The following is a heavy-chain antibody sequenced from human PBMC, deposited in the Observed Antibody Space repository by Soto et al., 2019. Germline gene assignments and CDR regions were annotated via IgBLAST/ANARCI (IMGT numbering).Heavy chain of an antibody. CDR2: INPNSGGT. V-gene: IGHV1-2*02. Sequence: ASVKVSCKASGYTFTCYYMHCVRQAPGQGLEWMGWINPNSGGTNYAQKFQGRVTMNRDTSIRTAYMELSRLRSDDTAVYYCALLAARQELYYYYCGMDVWGQGSTVTGSS. CDR1: GYTFTCYY. D-gene: IGHD6-13*01. J-gene: IGHJ6*02. CDR3: ALLAARQELYYYYCGMDV.